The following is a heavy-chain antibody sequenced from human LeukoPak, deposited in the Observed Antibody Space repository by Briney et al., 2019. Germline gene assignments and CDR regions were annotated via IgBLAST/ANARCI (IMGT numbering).Heavy chain of an antibody. V-gene: IGHV1-2*02. Sequence: ASVKVSCKASGYTFTGYYLHWVRQAPGQGLEWMGWISPTSGGTNYAQKFQGRATMTRDTSISTACMELSRLRSDDTAVYYCARDHEHSYDYWGQGTLVTVSS. CDR3: ARDHEHSYDY. D-gene: IGHD3-3*02. CDR2: ISPTSGGT. CDR1: GYTFTGYY. J-gene: IGHJ4*02.